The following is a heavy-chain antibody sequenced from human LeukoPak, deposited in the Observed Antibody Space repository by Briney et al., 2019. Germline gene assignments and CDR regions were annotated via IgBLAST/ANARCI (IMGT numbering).Heavy chain of an antibody. J-gene: IGHJ5*02. Sequence: SETLSLTCTVSGGSISSDYWSWIQQPPGKGLEWVGYIYYSGSTQYNPSLKSRVTISVDTSKNQFSLKLSSVTAADAAVYYCARSCRACGFDPWGQGTLVTVSS. CDR3: ARSCRACGFDP. CDR2: IYYSGST. CDR1: GGSISSDY. V-gene: IGHV4-59*01.